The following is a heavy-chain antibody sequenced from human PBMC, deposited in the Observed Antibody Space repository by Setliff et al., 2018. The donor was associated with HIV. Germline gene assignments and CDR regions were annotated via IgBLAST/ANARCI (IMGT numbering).Heavy chain of an antibody. CDR1: GFSLSTSS. Sequence: GGSLRLSCVASGFSLSTSSMNWVRQAPGKGPERISSVIRGGHNTFYADSVKGRFTISRDNSKDTLYLQMSGLTAEDTAIYYCAKTLVVVASPLDFWGQGTLVTVSS. D-gene: IGHD2-15*01. CDR3: AKTLVVVASPLDF. V-gene: IGHV3-23*01. J-gene: IGHJ4*02. CDR2: VIRGGHNT.